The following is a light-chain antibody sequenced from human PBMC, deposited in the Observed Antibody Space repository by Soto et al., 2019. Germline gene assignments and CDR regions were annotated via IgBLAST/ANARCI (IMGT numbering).Light chain of an antibody. Sequence: QSALTQPASVSGSPGQSITISCIGTSSDVGGYNYVSWYQQHPGKAPKLMIYDVNNRPSGVSNRFSGSKSGNTASLTISGLQAEDEADYYCSSYTSSSTPDVFGSGTKVTVL. CDR1: SSDVGGYNY. CDR2: DVN. CDR3: SSYTSSSTPDV. J-gene: IGLJ1*01. V-gene: IGLV2-14*01.